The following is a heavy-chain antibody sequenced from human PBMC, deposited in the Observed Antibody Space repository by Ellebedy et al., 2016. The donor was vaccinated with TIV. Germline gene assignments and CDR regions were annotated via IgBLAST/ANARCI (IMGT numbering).Heavy chain of an antibody. CDR2: ISSSSSYI. CDR1: GFTFSSYS. J-gene: IGHJ4*02. CDR3: ARDRYSSSSLDY. Sequence: GGSLRLXXAASGFTFSSYSMNWVRQAPGKGLEWVSSISSSSSYIYYADSVKGRFTISRDNAKNSLYLQMNSLRAEDTAVYYCARDRYSSSSLDYWGQGTLVTVSS. V-gene: IGHV3-21*01. D-gene: IGHD6-6*01.